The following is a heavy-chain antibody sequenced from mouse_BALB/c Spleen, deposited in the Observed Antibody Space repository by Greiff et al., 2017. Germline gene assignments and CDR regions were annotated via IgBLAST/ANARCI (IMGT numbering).Heavy chain of an antibody. Sequence: EVMLVESGGDLVKPGGSLKLSCAASGFTFSSYGMSWVRQTPDKRLEWVATISSGGSYTYYPDSVKGRFTISRDNAKNTLYLQMSSLKSEDTAMYYCARQGSTMITTDYAMDYWGQGTSVTVSS. CDR1: GFTFSSYG. D-gene: IGHD2-4*01. V-gene: IGHV5-6*02. J-gene: IGHJ4*01. CDR2: ISSGGSYT. CDR3: ARQGSTMITTDYAMDY.